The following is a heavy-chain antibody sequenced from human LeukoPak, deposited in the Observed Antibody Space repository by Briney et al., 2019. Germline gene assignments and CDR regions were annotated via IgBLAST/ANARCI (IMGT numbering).Heavy chain of an antibody. J-gene: IGHJ5*02. CDR2: IYHSGST. CDR3: ARRRAAYFAWLLYPKWFDP. Sequence: PSETLALTCAVSGGSISSSNWWSWVRQPPGKGLEWIGEIYHSGSTNYNPSLKSRVTISVDKSKNQFSLKLSSVTAADTAVYYCARRRAAYFAWLLYPKWFDPWGQGTLVTVSS. CDR1: GGSISSSNW. D-gene: IGHD3-9*01. V-gene: IGHV4-4*02.